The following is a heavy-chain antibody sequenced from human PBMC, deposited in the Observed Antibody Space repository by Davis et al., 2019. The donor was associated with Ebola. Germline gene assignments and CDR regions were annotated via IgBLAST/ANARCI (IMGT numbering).Heavy chain of an antibody. J-gene: IGHJ4*02. CDR3: ARQESLYGWSDY. CDR2: IYAGDSDS. D-gene: IGHD2-8*01. Sequence: GESLKISCKGSGYGFADYWVAWVRQTPGKGLEWMGIIYAGDSDSRYSPSFEGQVTISVDRSITTAYLQWRSLRASDTAKYYCARQESLYGWSDYWGQGTLVTVSS. V-gene: IGHV5-51*01. CDR1: GYGFADYW.